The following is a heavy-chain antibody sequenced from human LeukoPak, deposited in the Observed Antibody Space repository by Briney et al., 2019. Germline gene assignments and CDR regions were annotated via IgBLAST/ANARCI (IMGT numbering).Heavy chain of an antibody. CDR3: ARDLGYGALDP. J-gene: IGHJ5*02. CDR1: GFTFSSYW. V-gene: IGHV3-7*01. Sequence: GGSLRLSCAASGFTFSSYWMNWVRQAPGKGLEWVALINPDGSQTNYVDSVKGRLTISRDNAENSLYLQLNSLRAEDTAVYYCARDLGYGALDPWGQGTLVTVSS. D-gene: IGHD4-17*01. CDR2: INPDGSQT.